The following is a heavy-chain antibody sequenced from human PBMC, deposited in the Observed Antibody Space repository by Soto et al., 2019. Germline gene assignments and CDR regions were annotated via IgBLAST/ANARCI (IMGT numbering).Heavy chain of an antibody. CDR3: AREGDSSGWCSCYFDY. D-gene: IGHD6-19*01. J-gene: IGHJ4*02. V-gene: IGHV1-69*13. Sequence: GASVKVSCKASGGTFSSYAISWVRQAPGQGLEWMGGIIPIFGTANYAQKFQGRVTITADESTSTAYMELSSLRSEDTAVYYCAREGDSSGWCSCYFDYWGQGTLVTVSS. CDR2: IIPIFGTA. CDR1: GGTFSSYA.